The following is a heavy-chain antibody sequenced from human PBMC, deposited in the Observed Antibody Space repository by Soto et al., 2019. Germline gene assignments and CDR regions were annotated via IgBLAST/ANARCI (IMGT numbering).Heavy chain of an antibody. J-gene: IGHJ4*02. V-gene: IGHV4-39*01. Sequence: SETLSLTCTVSGGSISSGGYYWSWIRQHPGKGLEWIGTVYYNGNTYYNPSLNSRVAISADTSNNQFSLRLNSVTAADTAVYYCARHPTPRFGADYFDYWGQGALVTVSS. CDR2: VYYNGNT. CDR1: GGSISSGGYY. D-gene: IGHD3-3*01. CDR3: ARHPTPRFGADYFDY.